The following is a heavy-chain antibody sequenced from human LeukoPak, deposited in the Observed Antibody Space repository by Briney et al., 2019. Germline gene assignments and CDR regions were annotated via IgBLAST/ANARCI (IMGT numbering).Heavy chain of an antibody. CDR1: GFTFSSYA. J-gene: IGHJ4*02. CDR2: ISYDGSNK. D-gene: IGHD4-17*01. Sequence: GGSLRLSCAASGFTFSSYAMHWVRQAPGKGLEWVAVISYDGSNKYYADSVKGRFTISRDNSKNTLYLQMNSLKTEDTAVYYCTTDYGDYPYWGQGTLVTVSS. V-gene: IGHV3-30*04. CDR3: TTDYGDYPY.